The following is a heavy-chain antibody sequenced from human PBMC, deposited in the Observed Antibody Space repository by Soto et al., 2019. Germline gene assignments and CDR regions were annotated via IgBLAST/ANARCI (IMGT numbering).Heavy chain of an antibody. D-gene: IGHD6-13*01. CDR1: GFTFSSYG. J-gene: IGHJ4*02. CDR2: ICYDGSNK. V-gene: IGHV3-33*01. Sequence: PGGSLRLSCAASGFTFSSYGMHWVRQAPGKGLEWVAVICYDGSNKYYADSVKGRFTISRDNSKNTLYLQMNSLRAEDTAVYYCARDFLYSSSEAFDYCGQGTLVTVSS. CDR3: ARDFLYSSSEAFDY.